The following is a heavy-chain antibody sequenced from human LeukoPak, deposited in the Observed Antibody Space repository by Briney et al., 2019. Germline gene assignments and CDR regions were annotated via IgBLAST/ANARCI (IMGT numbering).Heavy chain of an antibody. D-gene: IGHD3-16*02. J-gene: IGHJ4*02. Sequence: ASVKVSCKASGYTFTSYGISWVRQAPGQGLEWMGWISAYNGNTNYAQKLQGRVTMTTDTSTSTAYMELRSLRSDDTAVSYCARDDTFGGVIAFDYWGQGTLVTVSS. CDR3: ARDDTFGGVIAFDY. V-gene: IGHV1-18*01. CDR1: GYTFTSYG. CDR2: ISAYNGNT.